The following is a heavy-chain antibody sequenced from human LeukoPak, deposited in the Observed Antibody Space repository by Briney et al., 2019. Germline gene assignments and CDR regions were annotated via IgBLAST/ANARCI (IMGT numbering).Heavy chain of an antibody. J-gene: IGHJ4*02. CDR2: IKGEGSDK. V-gene: IGHV3-7*01. CDR1: GFTFSSHW. CDR3: AILTVTTSFDY. Sequence: GGSLRLSCAASGFTFSSHWMTWVRQAPGKGLEWVANIKGEGSDKNYVDSVKGRFTISRDNAKNSLYLQMNSLGAEDTAVYYCAILTVTTSFDYWGQGTLVTVSS. D-gene: IGHD4-17*01.